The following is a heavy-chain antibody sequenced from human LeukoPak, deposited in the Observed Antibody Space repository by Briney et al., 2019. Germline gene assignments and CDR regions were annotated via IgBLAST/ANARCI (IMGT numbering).Heavy chain of an antibody. D-gene: IGHD1-26*01. CDR1: GGSISSSSYY. J-gene: IGHJ3*02. CDR2: IYYSGST. V-gene: IGHV4-30-4*01. Sequence: SETLSLTCTVSGGSISSSSYYWSWIRQPPGKGLEWIGYIYYSGSTYYNPSLKSRVTISVDTPKNQFSLKLSSVTAADTAVYYCARVVGAYDAFDIWGQGTMVTVSS. CDR3: ARVVGAYDAFDI.